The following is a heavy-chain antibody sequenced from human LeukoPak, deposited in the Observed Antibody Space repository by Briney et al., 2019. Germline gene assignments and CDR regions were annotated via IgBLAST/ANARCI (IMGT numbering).Heavy chain of an antibody. J-gene: IGHJ4*02. D-gene: IGHD3-10*01. V-gene: IGHV3-7*01. CDR1: GFTFSDHY. Sequence: PGGSLRLSCAASGFTFSDHYMDWVRQAPGKGLEWVANIKQDGSEKYYVDSVKGRFTISRDNAKNSLYLQMNSLRAEDTAVYYCAASITMVRGARYYWGQGTLVTVSS. CDR3: AASITMVRGARYY. CDR2: IKQDGSEK.